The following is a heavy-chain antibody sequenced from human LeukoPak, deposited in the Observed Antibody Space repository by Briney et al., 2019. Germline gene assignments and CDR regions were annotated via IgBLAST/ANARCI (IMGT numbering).Heavy chain of an antibody. CDR2: ISSNSDFM. V-gene: IGHV3-21*01. Sequence: GGSLRLSCAASGFTFNIYAMNWVRLAPGKGLEWVASISSNSDFMAYADSVRGRFAISRDNARNSLYLQMNSLRVDDTVLYYCTSELGIVGGRRNDCWGQGTLVTVSS. CDR1: GFTFNIYA. D-gene: IGHD1-26*01. J-gene: IGHJ4*02. CDR3: TSELGIVGGRRNDC.